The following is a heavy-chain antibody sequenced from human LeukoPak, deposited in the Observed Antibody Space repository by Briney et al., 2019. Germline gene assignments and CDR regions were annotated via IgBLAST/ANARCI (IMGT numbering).Heavy chain of an antibody. J-gene: IGHJ4*02. CDR2: ISYDGSNK. V-gene: IGHV3-30*03. CDR1: GFTFSSYG. D-gene: IGHD3-22*01. Sequence: GRSLRLSCAASGFTFSSYGMHWVRQAPGKGLEWVAVISYDGSNKYYADSVKGRFTISRDNAKNTLYLQMNSLRAEDTAVYYCARENYDRNLDYWGQGTLVTVSS. CDR3: ARENYDRNLDY.